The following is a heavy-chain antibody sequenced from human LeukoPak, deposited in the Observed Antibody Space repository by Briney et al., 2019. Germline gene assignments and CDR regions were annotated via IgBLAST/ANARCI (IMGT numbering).Heavy chain of an antibody. D-gene: IGHD2-21*02. Sequence: PGGSLRLSCAASGFTFSSYAMHWVRQAPGKGLEWVAVISYDGSNKYYADSVKGRFTISRDNSKNTLYLQMNSLRAEDTAVYYCAREAYCGGDCYSEVGFDALDIWGQGTMVTVSS. J-gene: IGHJ3*02. CDR1: GFTFSSYA. CDR3: AREAYCGGDCYSEVGFDALDI. V-gene: IGHV3-30*04. CDR2: ISYDGSNK.